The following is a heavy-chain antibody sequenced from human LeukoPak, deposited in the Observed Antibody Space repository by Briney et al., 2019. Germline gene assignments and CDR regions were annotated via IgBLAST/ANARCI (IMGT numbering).Heavy chain of an antibody. Sequence: SSETLSLTCTASGASIRTSDYFWGWIRQPPGKGLEWIGSIYYSGSTYYSPSLKGRVTISVDTSRNQFSLKLNSVTAADTAVYYCARSSGYGDPFNYWGQGTLVTVSS. CDR1: GASIRTSDYF. CDR3: ARSSGYGDPFNY. CDR2: IYYSGST. J-gene: IGHJ4*02. D-gene: IGHD4-17*01. V-gene: IGHV4-39*01.